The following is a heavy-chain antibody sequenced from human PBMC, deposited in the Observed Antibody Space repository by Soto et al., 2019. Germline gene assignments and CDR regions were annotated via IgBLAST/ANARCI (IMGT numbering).Heavy chain of an antibody. Sequence: GGSLRLSCAASGFTVSSNYMSWVRQAPGKGLEWVSVIYSGGSTYYADSVKGRFTISRDNSKNTLYLQMNSLRAEDTAVYYCARDRRGEQWLAYFDYWGQGTLVTVSS. D-gene: IGHD6-19*01. V-gene: IGHV3-53*01. CDR1: GFTVSSNY. CDR3: ARDRRGEQWLAYFDY. J-gene: IGHJ4*02. CDR2: IYSGGST.